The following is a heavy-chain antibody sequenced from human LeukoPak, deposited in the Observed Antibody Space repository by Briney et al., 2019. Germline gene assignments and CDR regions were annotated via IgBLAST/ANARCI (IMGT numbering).Heavy chain of an antibody. CDR3: ARNVDTAMVGDRYYYYYYMDV. D-gene: IGHD5-18*01. Sequence: GGSLRLSCAASGFTFDDYAMSWVRHAPGKGLEWVAGINWNGDSTGYADSVKGRFTISRDNAKNSLYLQMNSLRAEDTALYHCARNVDTAMVGDRYYYYYYMDVWGKGTTVTIS. V-gene: IGHV3-20*01. J-gene: IGHJ6*03. CDR1: GFTFDDYA. CDR2: INWNGDST.